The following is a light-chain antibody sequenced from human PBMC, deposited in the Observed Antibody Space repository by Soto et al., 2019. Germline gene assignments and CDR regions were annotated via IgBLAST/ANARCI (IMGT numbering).Light chain of an antibody. CDR2: DAS. CDR1: QSVSSH. CDR3: QQRSNWPPIT. J-gene: IGKJ1*01. V-gene: IGKV3-11*01. Sequence: EIVLTQSPGTLCLSPGERANLSCRASQSVSSHFAWYQQKPGQAPRLLIYDASNTATGIPARFSGSGSGTDFTLTIRSLEPEDFAVYYCQQRSNWPPITFGQGTKVDIK.